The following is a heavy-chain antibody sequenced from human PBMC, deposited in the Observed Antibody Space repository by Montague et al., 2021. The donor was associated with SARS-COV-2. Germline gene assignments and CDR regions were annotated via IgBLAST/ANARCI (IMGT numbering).Heavy chain of an antibody. Sequence: SLRLSCAASGFTFSSYAMYWVRQAPGKGLEWVAVISYDGSNKYYADSVKGRFTISRDNSKNTLYVQMDSLRAEDTAVYYCARGVETGTLFTYYYHGMDVWGQGTTVTVSS. D-gene: IGHD1-7*01. V-gene: IGHV3-30-3*01. CDR3: ARGVETGTLFTYYYHGMDV. J-gene: IGHJ6*02. CDR1: GFTFSSYA. CDR2: ISYDGSNK.